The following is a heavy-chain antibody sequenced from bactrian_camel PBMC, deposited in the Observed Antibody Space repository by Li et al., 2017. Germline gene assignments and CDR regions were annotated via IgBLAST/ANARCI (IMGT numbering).Heavy chain of an antibody. J-gene: IGHJ4*01. CDR1: GSTWGTYY. D-gene: IGHD6*01. CDR2: IAQDGTI. Sequence: DVQLVESGGGSVQPGGSLRLSCTASGSTWGTYYMGWFRQAPGQEREGVAAIAQDGTIRYADAVKGRFTVSKDSAKNTLYLQMNGLKPEDTAMYYCASDHGLECTVVHVYGYWGQGTQVTVS. V-gene: IGHV3S10*01. CDR3: ASDHGLECTVVHVYGY.